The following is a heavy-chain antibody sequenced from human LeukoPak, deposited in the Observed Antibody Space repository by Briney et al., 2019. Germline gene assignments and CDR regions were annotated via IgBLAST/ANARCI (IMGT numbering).Heavy chain of an antibody. Sequence: GGSLRLSCAASGFTFSNYGMHWVRQAPGKGLEWLAVVWYDDAVKNYADSVKGRFTISRDNSKNTLFLQMNSLRAEDTAVYYCAKGGGLRYFDWLLCAYWGQGTLVTVSS. CDR3: AKGGGLRYFDWLLCAY. CDR2: VWYDDAVK. V-gene: IGHV3-30*02. J-gene: IGHJ4*02. D-gene: IGHD3-9*01. CDR1: GFTFSNYG.